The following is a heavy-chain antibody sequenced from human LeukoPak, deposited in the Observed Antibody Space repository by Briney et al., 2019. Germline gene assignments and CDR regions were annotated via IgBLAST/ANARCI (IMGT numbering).Heavy chain of an antibody. D-gene: IGHD3-10*01. J-gene: IGHJ4*02. V-gene: IGHV4-59*01. CDR1: GASINNYY. Sequence: TSETLSLTCTVSGASINNYYWSWIRQPPGNGLEWIADIYYSGTTNYNPSLKSRVTISLDTSKNQFSLKLSSVTAADTAVYYCARATYYYGSGSPIPDYWGQGTLVTVSS. CDR3: ARATYYYGSGSPIPDY. CDR2: IYYSGTT.